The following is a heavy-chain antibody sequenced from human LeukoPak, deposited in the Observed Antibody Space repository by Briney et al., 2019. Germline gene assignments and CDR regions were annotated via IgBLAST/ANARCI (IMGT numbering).Heavy chain of an antibody. CDR2: ISSSGSTI. Sequence: QPGGSLRLSCAASGFTFSSYEMSWVRQAPGKGLEWVSYISSSGSTIYYADSVKGRFTISRDNAKNSLYLQMNSLRAEDTAVYYCAKDSGDYYGSGITHSNDYWGQGTLVTVSS. CDR3: AKDSGDYYGSGITHSNDY. V-gene: IGHV3-48*03. D-gene: IGHD3-10*01. J-gene: IGHJ4*02. CDR1: GFTFSSYE.